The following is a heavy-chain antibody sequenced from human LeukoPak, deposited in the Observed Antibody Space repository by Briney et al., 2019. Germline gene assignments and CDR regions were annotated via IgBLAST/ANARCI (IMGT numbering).Heavy chain of an antibody. CDR3: AKDTAMVTPYYFDY. Sequence: PGGSLRLSCAASGFTFSSYAMSWVRQAPGKGLEWVSTISGSGGSTYYADSVKGRFTISRDNSRNTLYLQMNSLRAEDTAVYYCAKDTAMVTPYYFDYWGQGTLVTVSS. D-gene: IGHD5-18*01. J-gene: IGHJ4*02. CDR2: ISGSGGST. CDR1: GFTFSSYA. V-gene: IGHV3-23*01.